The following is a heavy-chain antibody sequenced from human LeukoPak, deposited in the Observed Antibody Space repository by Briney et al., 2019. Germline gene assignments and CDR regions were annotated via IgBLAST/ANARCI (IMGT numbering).Heavy chain of an antibody. V-gene: IGHV3-23*01. CDR1: GFTFSSYA. Sequence: PGRSLRLSCAASGFTFSSYAMSWVRQAPGKGLEWVSAISGSGGSTYYADSVKGRFTISRDNSKNTLYLQMNSLRAEDTAVYYCAKVSGWLVNYYFDYWGQGTLVTVSS. D-gene: IGHD6-19*01. CDR2: ISGSGGST. CDR3: AKVSGWLVNYYFDY. J-gene: IGHJ4*02.